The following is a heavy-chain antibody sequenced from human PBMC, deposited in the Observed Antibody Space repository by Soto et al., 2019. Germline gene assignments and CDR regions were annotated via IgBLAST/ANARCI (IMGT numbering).Heavy chain of an antibody. V-gene: IGHV4-31*03. D-gene: IGHD2-2*01. Sequence: SETLSLTCTVSGGSISSGGYYWSWSRQHPGKGLEWIGYIYYSGSTYYNPSLKSRVTISVDTSKNQFSLKLSSVTAADTAGYYCARAKKGGLLGPYFDYWGQGTLVTVSS. CDR1: GGSISSGGYY. CDR3: ARAKKGGLLGPYFDY. CDR2: IYYSGST. J-gene: IGHJ4*02.